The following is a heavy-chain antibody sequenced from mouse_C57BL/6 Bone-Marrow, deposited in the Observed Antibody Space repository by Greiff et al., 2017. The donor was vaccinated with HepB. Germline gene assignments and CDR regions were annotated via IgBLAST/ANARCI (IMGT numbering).Heavy chain of an antibody. CDR2: IDPANGNT. J-gene: IGHJ3*01. CDR1: GFNIKNTY. Sequence: VQLQQSVAELVRPGASVKLSCTASGFNIKNTYMHGVKQRPEQGLEWIGRIDPANGNTKYAPKFQGKATITADTSSNTAYLQLSSLTSEDTAIYYCALTGTSAYWGQGTLVTVSA. D-gene: IGHD4-1*01. V-gene: IGHV14-3*01. CDR3: ALTGTSAY.